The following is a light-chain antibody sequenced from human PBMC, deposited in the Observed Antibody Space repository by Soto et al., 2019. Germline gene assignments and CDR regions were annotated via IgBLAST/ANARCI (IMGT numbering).Light chain of an antibody. V-gene: IGKV1-5*03. CDR3: QQYNSYWT. CDR2: KAS. J-gene: IGKJ1*01. Sequence: DIQMTQSPSTLSASVGDRVTITCRASQSISSWLAWYQQKPGKAPKLLIYKASSLESGVPSRFSGSGSGTEVTLIISSRPPEDFTTYYCQQYNSYWTFGQGTKVEIK. CDR1: QSISSW.